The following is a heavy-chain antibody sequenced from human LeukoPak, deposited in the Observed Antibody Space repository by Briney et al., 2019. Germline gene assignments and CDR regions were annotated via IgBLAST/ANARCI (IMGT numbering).Heavy chain of an antibody. CDR2: IAPYSGDT. CDR1: GYTFTGYY. J-gene: IGHJ4*02. D-gene: IGHD5-18*01. CDR3: ARGSAYSYSFTGRERTKSRLDY. V-gene: IGHV1-2*02. Sequence: ASVKVSCKASGYTFTGYYIHWVRQAPGQGLEWLGWIAPYSGDTNYAQRFQGRVSMTRDTSLRTAYMELSSLRSDDTATYYCARGSAYSYSFTGRERTKSRLDYWGQGTLVTVSS.